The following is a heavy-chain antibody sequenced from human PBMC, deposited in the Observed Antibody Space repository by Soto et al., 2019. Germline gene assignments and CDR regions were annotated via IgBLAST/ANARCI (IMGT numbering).Heavy chain of an antibody. V-gene: IGHV3-48*01. CDR1: GFTFSSYS. J-gene: IGHJ3*02. Sequence: GGSLRLSCAASGFTFSSYSMNWVRQAPGKGLEWVSYISSSSSTIYYADSVKGRFTISRDNAKNSLYLQMNSLRAEDTAVYYCARDRLFWSGYYGVRAANDAFDIWGQGTMVTVS. D-gene: IGHD3-3*01. CDR3: ARDRLFWSGYYGVRAANDAFDI. CDR2: ISSSSSTI.